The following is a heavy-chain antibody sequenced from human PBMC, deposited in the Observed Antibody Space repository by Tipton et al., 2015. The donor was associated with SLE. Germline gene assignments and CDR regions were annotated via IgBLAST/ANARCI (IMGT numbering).Heavy chain of an antibody. CDR1: GGSINSGGYC. Sequence: LRLSCIVSGGSINSGGYCWGWIRQPPGRGLEWVGSMYFGGSTYYNRSLRSRVTISGATSEKQITLTLTSVTAADTAVYFCARGRGYSGYDWDYGMDVWGQGTTVTVSS. CDR2: MYFGGST. J-gene: IGHJ6*02. CDR3: ARGRGYSGYDWDYGMDV. V-gene: IGHV4-39*06. D-gene: IGHD5-12*01.